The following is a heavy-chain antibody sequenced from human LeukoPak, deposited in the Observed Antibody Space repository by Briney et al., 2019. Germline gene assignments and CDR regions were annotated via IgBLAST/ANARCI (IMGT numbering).Heavy chain of an antibody. V-gene: IGHV3-30-3*01. CDR3: AREGTVVTAIVPNYDY. J-gene: IGHJ4*02. D-gene: IGHD2-21*02. Sequence: PGRSLRLSCAASGFTFSSYAMHWVRQAPGKGLEWVAVISYDGSNKYYADSVKGRFTISRDNSKNTLYLQMNSLRAEDTAVYCCAREGTVVTAIVPNYDYWGQGTLVTVSS. CDR2: ISYDGSNK. CDR1: GFTFSSYA.